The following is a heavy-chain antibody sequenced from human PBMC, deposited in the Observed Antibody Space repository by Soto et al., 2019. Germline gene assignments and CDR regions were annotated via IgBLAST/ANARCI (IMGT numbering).Heavy chain of an antibody. Sequence: GGSLRLSCAASGFTFSSYGMHWVRQAPGKGLEWVAVISYDGSNKYYADSVKGRFTISRDNSKNTLYLQMNSLRAEDTAVYYCAIGDTRSPYWRQGTLVTVSS. CDR3: AIGDTRSPY. CDR1: GFTFSSYG. CDR2: ISYDGSNK. V-gene: IGHV3-30*03. D-gene: IGHD5-18*01. J-gene: IGHJ4*02.